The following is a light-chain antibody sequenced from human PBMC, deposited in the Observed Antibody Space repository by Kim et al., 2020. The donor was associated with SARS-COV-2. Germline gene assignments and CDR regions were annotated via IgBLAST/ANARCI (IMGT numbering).Light chain of an antibody. CDR3: CSYTTRKTWV. V-gene: IGLV2-14*03. Sequence: QSALTQPASVAGSPGQSTTISCTGTSSNVGGHRYVSWYQQYPGKAPTLLMFDVSNRPSGVSDRFSGSKSANTASLTISGLQPEDEAEYYCCSYTTRKTWVFGGGTKVTVL. CDR2: DVS. CDR1: SSNVGGHRY. J-gene: IGLJ3*02.